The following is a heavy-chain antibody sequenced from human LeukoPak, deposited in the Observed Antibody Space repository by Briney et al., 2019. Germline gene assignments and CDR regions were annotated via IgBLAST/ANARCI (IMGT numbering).Heavy chain of an antibody. D-gene: IGHD4-23*01. CDR3: ARDYGGNHNSGYWYFDL. Sequence: SETLSLTCTVSGGSISSYYWSWIRQPAGKGLEWIGRIYTSGSTNYNPSPKTRVTMSVYTSKHQFSLKLSSVTAADTAVYYCARDYGGNHNSGYWYFDLWGRGTLVTVSS. V-gene: IGHV4-4*07. CDR1: GGSISSYY. CDR2: IYTSGST. J-gene: IGHJ2*01.